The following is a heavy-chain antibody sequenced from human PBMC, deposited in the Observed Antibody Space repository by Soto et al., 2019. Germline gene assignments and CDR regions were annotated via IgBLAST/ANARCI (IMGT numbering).Heavy chain of an antibody. CDR3: ARGSTDSYPGSRIFDF. J-gene: IGHJ4*02. CDR2: IIPIFGTA. CDR1: GGTFSSYA. D-gene: IGHD3-10*01. V-gene: IGHV1-69*13. Sequence: RASVKVSCKASGGTFSSYAISWVRQAPGQGLEWMGGIIPIFGTANYAQKFQGRVTITADESTSTAYMELNSLRVEDSALYYCARGSTDSYPGSRIFDFWGRGTLVTVSS.